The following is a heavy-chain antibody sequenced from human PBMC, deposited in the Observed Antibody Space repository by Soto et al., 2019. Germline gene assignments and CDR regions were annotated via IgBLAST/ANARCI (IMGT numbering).Heavy chain of an antibody. Sequence: GASVKVSCKASGGTFSSYTISWVRQAPGQGLEWMGRIIPILGIANYAQKFQGRVTITADKSTSTAYMELSSLRSEDTAVYYCAQGIAVAVNHWFDPWGQGTLVTVSS. D-gene: IGHD6-19*01. V-gene: IGHV1-69*02. CDR2: IIPILGIA. CDR1: GGTFSSYT. CDR3: AQGIAVAVNHWFDP. J-gene: IGHJ5*02.